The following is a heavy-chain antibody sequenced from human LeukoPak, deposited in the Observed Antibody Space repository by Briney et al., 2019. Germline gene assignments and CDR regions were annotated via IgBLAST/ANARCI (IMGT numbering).Heavy chain of an antibody. J-gene: IGHJ4*02. D-gene: IGHD3-22*01. Sequence: GGSLRLSCAASGFTFSSYNMNWVRQAPGKGLEWVSSISSSSSYIYYADSVKGRFTISRDNSKNTLYLQMNSLRAEDTAVYYCARVNTYYYDSSGYPDYWGQGTLVTVSS. CDR3: ARVNTYYYDSSGYPDY. CDR2: ISSSSSYI. CDR1: GFTFSSYN. V-gene: IGHV3-21*01.